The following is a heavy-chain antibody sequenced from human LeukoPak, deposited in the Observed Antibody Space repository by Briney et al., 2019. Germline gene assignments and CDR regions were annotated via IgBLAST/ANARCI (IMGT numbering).Heavy chain of an antibody. J-gene: IGHJ2*01. CDR3: ASLRNYGLPYWYFDL. CDR2: IIPIFGTA. V-gene: IGHV1-69*13. Sequence: SVKVSCKASGGTFSSYAISWARQAPGQGLEWMGGIIPIFGTANYAQKFQGRVTITADESTSTAYMELSSLRSEDTAVYYCASLRNYGLPYWYFDLWGRGTLVTVSS. D-gene: IGHD3-16*01. CDR1: GGTFSSYA.